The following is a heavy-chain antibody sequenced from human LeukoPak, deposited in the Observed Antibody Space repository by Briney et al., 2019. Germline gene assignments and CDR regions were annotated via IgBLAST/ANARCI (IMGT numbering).Heavy chain of an antibody. Sequence: GGSLRLSCAASGFTFSSYVMNWVRQAPGKGLEWVSAISGSGGTTDYADSVKGRSTISRDNSKNTLYLQMNSLRAEDTAVYYCAKAPSMVATWDNYFDYWGQGTLVTVSS. CDR2: ISGSGGTT. J-gene: IGHJ4*02. V-gene: IGHV3-23*01. CDR1: GFTFSSYV. CDR3: AKAPSMVATWDNYFDY. D-gene: IGHD5-12*01.